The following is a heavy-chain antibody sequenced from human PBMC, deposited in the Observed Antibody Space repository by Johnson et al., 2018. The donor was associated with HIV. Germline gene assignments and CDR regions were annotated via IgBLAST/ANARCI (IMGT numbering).Heavy chain of an antibody. D-gene: IGHD2-21*01. Sequence: VQLVESGGGVVRPGGSLRLSCAASGFTFDDYGMSWVRQAPGKGLEWVSGINWNGGSTGYADSVKGRFTISRDNSKNTLYLQMNSLRAEDTAVYYCAKDCVGVWWSRAFDIWGQGTMVTVSS. J-gene: IGHJ3*02. CDR2: INWNGGST. CDR3: AKDCVGVWWSRAFDI. V-gene: IGHV3-20*04. CDR1: GFTFDDYG.